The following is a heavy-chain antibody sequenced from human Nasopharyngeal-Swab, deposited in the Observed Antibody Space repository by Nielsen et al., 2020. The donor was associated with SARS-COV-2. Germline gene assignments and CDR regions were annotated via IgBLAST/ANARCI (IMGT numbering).Heavy chain of an antibody. Sequence: SEPLSLTCPVSGGSVSTTTYFWGWIRQPPGKGLEWIGTVYYSGRAYYNPSLKSRVTIYVETSKNQFSLKLNSVTATDTAVYYCARGYGSFPYYFDHGGQGTLVTVSS. V-gene: IGHV4-39*01. D-gene: IGHD1-26*01. CDR2: VYYSGRA. J-gene: IGHJ4*02. CDR3: ARGYGSFPYYFDH. CDR1: GGSVSTTTYF.